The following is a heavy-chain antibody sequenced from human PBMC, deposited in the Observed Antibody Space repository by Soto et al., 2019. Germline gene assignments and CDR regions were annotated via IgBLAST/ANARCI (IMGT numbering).Heavy chain of an antibody. CDR3: ARDGGEGTFDY. D-gene: IGHD2-21*01. CDR2: IHSGGST. J-gene: IGHJ4*02. Sequence: GGSLRLSCAVSGFTVSSNYMTWVRQAPGKGLEWVSVIHSGGSTYYADSVKGRFTISRDNSKNTLYLQMNSLRAEDTAVYYCARDGGEGTFDYWGQGTLVTVSS. CDR1: GFTVSSNY. V-gene: IGHV3-53*01.